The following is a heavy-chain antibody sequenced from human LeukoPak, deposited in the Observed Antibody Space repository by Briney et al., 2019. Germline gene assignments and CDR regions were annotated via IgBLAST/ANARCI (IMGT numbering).Heavy chain of an antibody. V-gene: IGHV3-30*14. CDR2: IWADGSDK. Sequence: GGSLRLSCAASGFSFSDHAMHWVRQAPGKGLEWVAAIWADGSDKYYLDSVKGRFTISRDNPRNTLYLQMNSLRPEDTAVYYCAREGRYDILTGYYPLNNWGQGARVTVSS. CDR1: GFSFSDHA. J-gene: IGHJ4*02. CDR3: AREGRYDILTGYYPLNN. D-gene: IGHD3-9*01.